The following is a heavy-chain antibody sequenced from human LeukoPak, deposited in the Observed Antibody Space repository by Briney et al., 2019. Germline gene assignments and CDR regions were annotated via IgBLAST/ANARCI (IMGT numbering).Heavy chain of an antibody. J-gene: IGHJ3*02. CDR1: GFTFSSYT. D-gene: IGHD2-21*01. CDR3: AKDQVISGSEASDI. Sequence: PGGSLRLSRAASGFTFSSYTMNWVRQAPGKGLEWVSAISGNGVGTYYADSVKGRFTISRDNSWNTLYLQMNSLRAEDTAVYYCAKDQVISGSEASDIWGQGTMVTVSS. V-gene: IGHV3-23*01. CDR2: ISGNGVGT.